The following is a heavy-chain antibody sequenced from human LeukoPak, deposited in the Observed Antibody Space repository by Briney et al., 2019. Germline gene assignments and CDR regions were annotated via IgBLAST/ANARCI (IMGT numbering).Heavy chain of an antibody. CDR3: AKDNGGNGGSWYSPVDF. D-gene: IGHD2-15*01. CDR1: GFTLSSYA. V-gene: IGHV3-23*01. Sequence: GGSLRLSCAASGFTLSSYAMSWVRQAPGKGLEWVSGISGSGGTTYYADSVKGRFTISRDNSKNTLSLQMSSLRAEDTAVYYCAKDNGGNGGSWYSPVDFWGQGTLVTVSS. CDR2: ISGSGGTT. J-gene: IGHJ4*02.